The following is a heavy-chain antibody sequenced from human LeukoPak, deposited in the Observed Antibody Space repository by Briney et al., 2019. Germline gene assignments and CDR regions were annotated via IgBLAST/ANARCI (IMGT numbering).Heavy chain of an antibody. D-gene: IGHD6-13*01. CDR3: ARHSSSSWYSRFDY. CDR1: GGSISSSSYY. V-gene: IGHV4-39*01. Sequence: SETLSLTCTVSGGSISSSSYYWGWIRQPPGKGLEWIGSIYYSGSTYYNPSLKSRVTISVDTSKNQFSLKLSSVTAADTAVYHCARHSSSSWYSRFDYRGQGTLVTVSS. J-gene: IGHJ4*02. CDR2: IYYSGST.